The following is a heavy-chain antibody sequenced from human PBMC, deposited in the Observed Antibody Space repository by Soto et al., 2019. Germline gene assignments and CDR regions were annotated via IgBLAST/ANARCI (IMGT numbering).Heavy chain of an antibody. CDR2: ILYDGSNK. J-gene: IGHJ4*02. Sequence: QVLLVESGGDVVQPGRSLRLSCAASGFTFSNYGMHWPRQAPGKGLEWVAAILYDGSNKYYADSVKGRFTISRDNSKNTLYLQMNSLRAEDTAVYYCAGGTDYFDYFGQGTLVTVST. D-gene: IGHD1-26*01. CDR1: GFTFSNYG. V-gene: IGHV3-33*01. CDR3: AGGTDYFDY.